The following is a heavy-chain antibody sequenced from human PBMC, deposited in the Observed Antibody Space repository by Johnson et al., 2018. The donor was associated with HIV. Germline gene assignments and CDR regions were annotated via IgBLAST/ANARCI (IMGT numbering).Heavy chain of an antibody. CDR1: GFTFSSYA. CDR2: ISYDGSNK. Sequence: QVQLVESGGGVVQPGRSLRLSCAASGFTFSSYAMHWVRQAPGKGLEWVAVISYDGSNKHYVDSVKGRFTISRDNSKNTLYLQMNSLLPEDTAVYYWAKSDSGYDAFDIWGQGTMVTVSS. CDR3: AKSDSGYDAFDI. V-gene: IGHV3-30*18. D-gene: IGHD5-12*01. J-gene: IGHJ3*02.